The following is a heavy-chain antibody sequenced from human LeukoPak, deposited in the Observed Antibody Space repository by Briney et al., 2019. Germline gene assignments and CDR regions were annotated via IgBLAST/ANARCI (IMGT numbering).Heavy chain of an antibody. CDR1: GGSFSGYY. J-gene: IGHJ4*02. D-gene: IGHD7-27*01. Sequence: SETLSLTCAVYGGSFSGYYWSWIRQPPGKGLEWMGEINHSGSTNYNPSLKSRVTISVDTSKNQFSLKLSSVTAADTAVYYCASGNVDWGRWDFDYWGQGTLVTVSS. CDR3: ASGNVDWGRWDFDY. V-gene: IGHV4-34*01. CDR2: INHSGST.